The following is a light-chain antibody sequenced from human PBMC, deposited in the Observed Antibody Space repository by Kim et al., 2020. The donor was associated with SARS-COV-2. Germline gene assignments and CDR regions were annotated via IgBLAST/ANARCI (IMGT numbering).Light chain of an antibody. CDR1: STNIGRNY. CDR3: ATWDDSLSGRV. V-gene: IGLV1-47*02. J-gene: IGLJ2*01. CDR2: TNN. Sequence: GQEDTSPCSGSSTNIGRNYVMWYRQLPGTAPELLIFTNNQRPSGVPDRFSGSKSGTSASLAISGLRSEDEADYYCATWDDSLSGRVFGGGTQLTVL.